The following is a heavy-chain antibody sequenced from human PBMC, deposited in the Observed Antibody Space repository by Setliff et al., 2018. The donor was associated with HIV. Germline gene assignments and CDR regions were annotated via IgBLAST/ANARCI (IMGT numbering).Heavy chain of an antibody. J-gene: IGHJ3*02. CDR1: GFSFRTYA. Sequence: GGSLRLSCAASGFSFRTYAMSWVRQAPGKGLEWVSAISATAGDTYYADSVKGRFTISRDNSKNTLYLQMNSLRAEDTAVYFCAKGFYYDSGDGRVRAFDIWGQGTMVTVSS. CDR3: AKGFYYDSGDGRVRAFDI. D-gene: IGHD3-22*01. V-gene: IGHV3-23*01. CDR2: ISATAGDT.